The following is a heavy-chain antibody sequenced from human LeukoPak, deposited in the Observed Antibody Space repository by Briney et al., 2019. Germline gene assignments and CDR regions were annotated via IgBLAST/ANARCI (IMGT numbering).Heavy chain of an antibody. Sequence: PGVSLTLSCAASRFIFSKYDRSWVRQAPGKGLEWLSGISSSGGYTYYAHSVKGRSPVSRDNYKSTLYLQIDSLRADDTAVYYCAKPDGLESGTSNYAFHVWGQGTMVTVSP. V-gene: IGHV3-23*01. D-gene: IGHD1-26*01. J-gene: IGHJ3*01. CDR1: RFIFSKYD. CDR3: AKPDGLESGTSNYAFHV. CDR2: ISSSGGYT.